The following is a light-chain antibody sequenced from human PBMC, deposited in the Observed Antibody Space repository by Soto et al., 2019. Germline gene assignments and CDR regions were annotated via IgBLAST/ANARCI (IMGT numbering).Light chain of an antibody. CDR1: PRVNSH. CDR2: GAS. J-gene: IGKJ5*01. V-gene: IGKV3-15*01. CDR3: QQYKNWPL. Sequence: MLMTQSPATLSVSPGEGVTLSCGTSPRVNSHVTWYQQKPGQAPRLLLYGASTRATGIPVRFSGSGFGTEFTLTISSLQSEDFAVYYCQQYKNWPLFGQGTRLEI.